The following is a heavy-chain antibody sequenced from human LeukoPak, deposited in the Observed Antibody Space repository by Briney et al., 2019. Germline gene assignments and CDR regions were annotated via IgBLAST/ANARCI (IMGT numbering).Heavy chain of an antibody. CDR1: GFTFSSYS. D-gene: IGHD3-10*01. Sequence: GGSLRLSCAASGFTFSSYSMNRVRQAPGKGLEWVSSISSSSSYIYYADSVKGRFTISRDNAKNSLYLQMNSLRAEDTAVYYCARDRTYYYGSGSSDWGQGTLVTVSS. CDR3: ARDRTYYYGSGSSD. V-gene: IGHV3-21*01. CDR2: ISSSSSYI. J-gene: IGHJ4*02.